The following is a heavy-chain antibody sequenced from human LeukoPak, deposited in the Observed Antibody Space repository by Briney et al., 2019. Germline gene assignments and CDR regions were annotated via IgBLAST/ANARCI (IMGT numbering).Heavy chain of an antibody. D-gene: IGHD1-26*01. CDR3: ARLVGASWFDS. CDR1: GYSSTSSW. Sequence: GESLKISCKGSGYSSTSSWIGWVRQMPGKGLDWMGIIYLGDSETRYSPSFQGQVTISADKSINTAYLQWSSLKASDTAMYYCARLVGASWFDSWGQGTLVTVSS. J-gene: IGHJ5*01. V-gene: IGHV5-51*01. CDR2: IYLGDSET.